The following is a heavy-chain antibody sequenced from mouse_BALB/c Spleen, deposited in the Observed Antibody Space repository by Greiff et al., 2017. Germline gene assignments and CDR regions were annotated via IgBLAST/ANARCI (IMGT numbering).Heavy chain of an antibody. J-gene: IGHJ1*01. Sequence: VKLMESGPGLVQPSQSLSITCTVSGFSLTSYGVHWVRQSPGKGLEWLGVIWSGGSTDYNAAFISRLSISKDNSKSQVFFKMNSLQANDTAIYYCARMNGYGYDWYFDVWGAGTTVTVSS. V-gene: IGHV2-2*02. CDR3: ARMNGYGYDWYFDV. D-gene: IGHD1-2*01. CDR1: GFSLTSYG. CDR2: IWSGGST.